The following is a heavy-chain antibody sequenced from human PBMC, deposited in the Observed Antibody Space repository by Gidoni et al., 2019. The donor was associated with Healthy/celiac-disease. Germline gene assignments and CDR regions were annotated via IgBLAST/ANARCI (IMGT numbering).Heavy chain of an antibody. CDR1: GGTFSSSA. Sequence: QVQLVQSGAEVKKPGSSVKVSCKASGGTFSSSAISWVRQAPGQGLEWMGGIIPIFGTANYAQKFQGRVTITADESTSTAYMELSSLRSEDTAVYYCARGDYGSGSYWDYYGMDVWGQGTTVTVSS. D-gene: IGHD3-10*01. J-gene: IGHJ6*02. CDR2: IIPIFGTA. V-gene: IGHV1-69*12. CDR3: ARGDYGSGSYWDYYGMDV.